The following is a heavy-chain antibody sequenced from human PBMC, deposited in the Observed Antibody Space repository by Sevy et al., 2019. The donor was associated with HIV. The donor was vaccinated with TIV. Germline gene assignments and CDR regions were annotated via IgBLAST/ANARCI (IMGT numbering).Heavy chain of an antibody. CDR1: GFTFSRYS. CDR3: VRWDYSTSGNWFDP. J-gene: IGHJ5*02. V-gene: IGHV3-21*01. Sequence: LGGSLRLSCGASGFTFSRYSMNWVRQAPGKGLEWVSYISSSGHYIQYADSVRGRFTISRDNARDSLDLQMNSLRAEDTAVYFCVRWDYSTSGNWFDPWGQGTQVTVSS. D-gene: IGHD6-13*01. CDR2: ISSSGHYI.